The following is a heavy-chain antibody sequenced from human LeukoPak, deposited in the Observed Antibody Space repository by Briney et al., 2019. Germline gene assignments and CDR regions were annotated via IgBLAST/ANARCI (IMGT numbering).Heavy chain of an antibody. CDR2: IPGSGGIT. Sequence: GESLKISCAASGFTFSTYAMSWVRQAPGKGLDWVSTIPGSGGITYYADSVKGRFTISRDNSKNTVYLQMNSLRAEDTAVYYCVKDYYVAWGQGTLVTVSS. CDR1: GFTFSTYA. D-gene: IGHD3-10*02. CDR3: VKDYYVA. V-gene: IGHV3-23*01. J-gene: IGHJ5*02.